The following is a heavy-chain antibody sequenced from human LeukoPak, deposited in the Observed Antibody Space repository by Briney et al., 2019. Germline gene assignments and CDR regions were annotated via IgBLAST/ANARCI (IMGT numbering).Heavy chain of an antibody. V-gene: IGHV4-4*07. D-gene: IGHD3-22*01. CDR2: IYITGST. CDR1: GGSMSSYY. Sequence: SETLSLTCTVSGGSMSSYYWSWIRQPAGKGLEWIGRIYITGSTNYNPSLKSRVTTSVDTSKNQFSLKLSSVTAADTAVYYCARSDYYDSSGYPTHPNWFDPWGQGTLVTVSS. CDR3: ARSDYYDSSGYPTHPNWFDP. J-gene: IGHJ5*02.